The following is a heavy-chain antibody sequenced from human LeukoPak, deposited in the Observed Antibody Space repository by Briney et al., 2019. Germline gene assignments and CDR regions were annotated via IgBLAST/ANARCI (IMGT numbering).Heavy chain of an antibody. Sequence: SETLSLTCAVSGGSISGSNWWSWVRQPPGKGLEWIGEIYHSGSTNYNPSLKSRVTISVDKSKNQFSLKLSSVTAADTAVYYCAKYSSSWGYFDYWGQGTLVTVSS. D-gene: IGHD6-13*01. V-gene: IGHV4-4*02. CDR2: IYHSGST. CDR1: GGSISGSNW. J-gene: IGHJ4*02. CDR3: AKYSSSWGYFDY.